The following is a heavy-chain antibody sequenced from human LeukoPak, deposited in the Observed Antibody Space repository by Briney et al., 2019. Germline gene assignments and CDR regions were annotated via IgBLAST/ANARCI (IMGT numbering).Heavy chain of an antibody. CDR1: GFTFSSYA. D-gene: IGHD5-18*01. V-gene: IGHV3-30*02. J-gene: IGHJ5*02. CDR2: IRYDGSNK. CDR3: AKTVQRAAMVIWFDP. Sequence: GGSLRLSCAASGFTFSSYAMSWVRQAPGKGLEWVAFIRYDGSNKYYADSVKGRFTISRDNSKNTLYLQMNSLRAEDTAVYYCAKTVQRAAMVIWFDPWGQGTLVTVSS.